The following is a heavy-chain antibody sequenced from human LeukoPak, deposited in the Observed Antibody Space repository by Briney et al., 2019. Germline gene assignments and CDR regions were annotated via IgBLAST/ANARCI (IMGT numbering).Heavy chain of an antibody. J-gene: IGHJ4*02. V-gene: IGHV4-59*08. Sequence: SETLSLTCTVSGGSISSYYWSWIGQPPGKGLEWIGYIYYSGSTNYNPSLKSRVTISVDTSKDQFSLKLSSVTAADTAVYYCARLGGFIAANGEFDYWGQGTLVTVSS. CDR2: IYYSGST. CDR1: GGSISSYY. CDR3: ARLGGFIAANGEFDY. D-gene: IGHD6-13*01.